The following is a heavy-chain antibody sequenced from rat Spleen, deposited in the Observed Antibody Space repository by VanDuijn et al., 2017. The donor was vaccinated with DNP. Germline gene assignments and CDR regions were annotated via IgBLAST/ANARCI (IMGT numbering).Heavy chain of an antibody. Sequence: QVQLKESGPGLVQPSQTLSLTCTVSGFSLSSYHVSWVRQPPGKSLVWMGSIWAAGGTNYNSAVQSRLSISRDTSKSQVFLKMNSLQTEDTAMYFCARGRATMMVGYWYFDFWGPGTMVTVSS. J-gene: IGHJ1*01. V-gene: IGHV2-16*01. D-gene: IGHD1-12*02. CDR2: IWAAGGT. CDR1: GFSLSSYH. CDR3: ARGRATMMVGYWYFDF.